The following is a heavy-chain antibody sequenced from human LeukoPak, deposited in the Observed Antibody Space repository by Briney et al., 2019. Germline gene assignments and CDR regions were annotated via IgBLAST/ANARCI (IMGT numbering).Heavy chain of an antibody. CDR3: ARGGSFYPFDY. J-gene: IGHJ4*02. Sequence: GRSLRLSCAASGFTFSSYAMHWVRQAPGKGLEWVAVISYDGSNKYYADSVKGRFTISRDNSKNTLYLQMNSLRAEDTAVYSCARGGSFYPFDYWGQGTLVTVSS. CDR2: ISYDGSNK. V-gene: IGHV3-30*01. D-gene: IGHD1-26*01. CDR1: GFTFSSYA.